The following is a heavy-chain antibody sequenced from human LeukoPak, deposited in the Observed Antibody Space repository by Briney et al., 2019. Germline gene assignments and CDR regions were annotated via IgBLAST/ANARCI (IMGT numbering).Heavy chain of an antibody. Sequence: SETLSLTCTVSGGSISSSSYYWGWIRQPPGKGLEWIGSIYYSGSTYYDPSLKSRVTISVDTSKNQFSLKLSSVTAADTAVYYCARVQRWELLSAAYYFDYWGQGTLVTVSS. CDR1: GGSISSSSYY. CDR3: ARVQRWELLSAAYYFDY. CDR2: IYYSGST. D-gene: IGHD1-26*01. V-gene: IGHV4-39*01. J-gene: IGHJ4*02.